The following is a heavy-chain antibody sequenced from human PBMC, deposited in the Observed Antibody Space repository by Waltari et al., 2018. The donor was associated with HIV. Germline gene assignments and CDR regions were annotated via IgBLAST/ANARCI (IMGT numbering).Heavy chain of an antibody. D-gene: IGHD2-8*02. V-gene: IGHV1-3*01. Sequence: QVQLVQSGAEVKKPGASVKVSCKASGYNFINYAIHWVRQAPGQSFEWVGWINAGSGNTKYSQKFQGRVTLTRDTSASTAYMEVSSLRSEDTAVYYCAGGVPNIASLPHDYWGQGTLVTVSS. CDR2: INAGSGNT. CDR1: GYNFINYA. CDR3: AGGVPNIASLPHDY. J-gene: IGHJ4*02.